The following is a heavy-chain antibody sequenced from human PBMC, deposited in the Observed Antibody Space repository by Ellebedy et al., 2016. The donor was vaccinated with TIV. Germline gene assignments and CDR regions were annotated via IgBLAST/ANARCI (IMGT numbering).Heavy chain of an antibody. CDR2: FDPEDGET. Sequence: ASVKVSCKVSGYTLTELSMHWVRQAPGKGLEWMGGFDPEDGETIYAQKFQGRVTMTEDTSTDTAYMELSSLRSEDTAVYYCATEKYSYGFGPNWFDPWGQGTLITVSS. J-gene: IGHJ5*02. CDR3: ATEKYSYGFGPNWFDP. V-gene: IGHV1-24*01. CDR1: GYTLTELS. D-gene: IGHD5-18*01.